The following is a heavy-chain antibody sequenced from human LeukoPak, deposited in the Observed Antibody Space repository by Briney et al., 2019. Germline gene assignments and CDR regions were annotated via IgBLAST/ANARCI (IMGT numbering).Heavy chain of an antibody. CDR2: ISGSGGST. J-gene: IGHJ4*02. CDR1: GFTFSSYA. D-gene: IGHD4-17*01. CDR3: ARGGYEDYGDYGNFDY. Sequence: PGGSLRLSCAASGFTFSSYAMSWVRQAPGKGLEWVSAISGSGGSTYYADSVKGRFTISRDNSKNTLYLQMNSLRAEDTAVYYCARGGYEDYGDYGNFDYWGQGTLVTVSS. V-gene: IGHV3-23*01.